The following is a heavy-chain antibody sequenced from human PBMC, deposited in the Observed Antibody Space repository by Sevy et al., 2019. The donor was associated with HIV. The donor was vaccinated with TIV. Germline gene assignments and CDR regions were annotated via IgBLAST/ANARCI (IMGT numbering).Heavy chain of an antibody. CDR1: GFSFSSYA. V-gene: IGHV3-33*01. J-gene: IGHJ4*02. CDR2: IWYDGSNK. Sequence: GGSLRLSCAASGFSFSSYAMHWVRQAPGKGLEWVAVIWYDGSNKYYADSVKGRFTISRDNSKNTMYLQMNSLRAEDTGVYYWARVGSGYHDFDYWGQGTLVTVSS. CDR3: ARVGSGYHDFDY. D-gene: IGHD3-10*01.